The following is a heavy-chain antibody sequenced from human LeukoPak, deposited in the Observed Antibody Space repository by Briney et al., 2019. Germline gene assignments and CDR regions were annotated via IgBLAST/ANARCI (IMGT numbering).Heavy chain of an antibody. CDR3: ARAYRRGNWFDP. J-gene: IGHJ5*02. Sequence: SETLSLTCTVSVGSISSYYWSWIRQPPGKGLEWIGYIYYSGSTNYNPSLKSRVTISVDTSKNQFSLKLSSVTAADTAVYYCARAYRRGNWFDPWGQGTLVTVSS. D-gene: IGHD3-10*01. CDR1: VGSISSYY. CDR2: IYYSGST. V-gene: IGHV4-59*01.